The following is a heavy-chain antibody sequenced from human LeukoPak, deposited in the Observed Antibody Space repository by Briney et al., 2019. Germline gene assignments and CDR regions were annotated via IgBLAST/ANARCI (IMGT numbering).Heavy chain of an antibody. Sequence: GGSLRLSCAASGFTFSSYDMHWVRQATGKGLEWVSAIGTAGDIYYSGSVKGRFTISRENAKNSLYLQMNSLQAGDTALYYCARRSRAAGSYSDPFDIWGQGTVVTVSS. J-gene: IGHJ3*02. D-gene: IGHD3-10*01. V-gene: IGHV3-13*04. CDR2: IGTAGDI. CDR3: ARRSRAAGSYSDPFDI. CDR1: GFTFSSYD.